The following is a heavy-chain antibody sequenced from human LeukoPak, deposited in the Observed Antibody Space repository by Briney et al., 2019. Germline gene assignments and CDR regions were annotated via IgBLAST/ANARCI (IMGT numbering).Heavy chain of an antibody. D-gene: IGHD6-6*01. CDR2: IYPADSDT. CDR1: GYSFTTYW. Sequence: GESLKISWKASGYSFTTYWIGWGRQLPGEGVGGVGIIYPADSDTRYSPSFQGQVTISADKSISTAYLQWSSVKAADSAMYYCARVRRRIAVRPEFFDYWGQGTLVTVSS. CDR3: ARVRRRIAVRPEFFDY. J-gene: IGHJ4*02. V-gene: IGHV5-51*01.